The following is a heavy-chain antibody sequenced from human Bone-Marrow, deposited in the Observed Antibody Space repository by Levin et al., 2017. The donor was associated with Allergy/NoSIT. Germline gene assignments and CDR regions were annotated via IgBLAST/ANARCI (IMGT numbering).Heavy chain of an antibody. D-gene: IGHD3-16*01. Sequence: SQTLSLTCSVSGGHISSYYWSWIRQPPGKGLEWIAYIYHSGSTNYNPSLKSRVTISVDRSKKQFSLKLNSVTAADTAVYCGAGGVGTTHFQHWGQGTLVTVSS. V-gene: IGHV4-59*01. CDR1: GGHISSYY. CDR3: AGGVGTTHFQH. CDR2: IYHSGST. J-gene: IGHJ1*01.